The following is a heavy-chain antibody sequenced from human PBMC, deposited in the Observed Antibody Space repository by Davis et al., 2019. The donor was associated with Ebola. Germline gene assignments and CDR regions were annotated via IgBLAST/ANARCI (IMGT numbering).Heavy chain of an antibody. J-gene: IGHJ5*02. D-gene: IGHD3-10*01. Sequence: GESLKLSCKGSGYNFTNYWIGWVRQMPGRGLEWMGIIYPGDSDIRYSPSFQGQVTISADKSISTAYLQWSSLKASDTAMYYCARITMVRGPSPWGQGTLVTVSS. V-gene: IGHV5-51*01. CDR3: ARITMVRGPSP. CDR2: IYPGDSDI. CDR1: GYNFTNYW.